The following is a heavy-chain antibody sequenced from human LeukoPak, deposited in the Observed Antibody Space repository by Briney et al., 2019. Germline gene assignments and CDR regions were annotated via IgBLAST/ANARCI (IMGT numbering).Heavy chain of an antibody. CDR2: INLNSGAT. J-gene: IGHJ5*02. D-gene: IGHD6-19*01. V-gene: IGHV1-2*02. CDR3: ARGYSSGWS. CDR1: GYTFTGYY. Sequence: ASVKVSCKTSGYTFTGYYIHWVRQPPGHGLEWMGWINLNSGATDYAQKFQGRVTMTRDTSISTAYMELSRLRSDDTAVYYCARGYSSGWSWGQGTLVTVSS.